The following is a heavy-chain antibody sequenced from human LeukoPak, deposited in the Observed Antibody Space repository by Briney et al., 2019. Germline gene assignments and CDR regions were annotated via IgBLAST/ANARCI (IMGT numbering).Heavy chain of an antibody. Sequence: GGSLRLSCAVSGITFSNYGMSWVRQAPGKGLEWVAGISDRGGRTNYADSVKGRFTISRENSKNTLYLQMNSLRAEDTAVYFCAKRGVVIRVILVGFHREAYYFDSWGQGALVTVSS. V-gene: IGHV3-23*01. CDR3: AKRGVVIRVILVGFHREAYYFDS. CDR2: ISDRGGRT. CDR1: GITFSNYG. D-gene: IGHD3-10*01. J-gene: IGHJ4*02.